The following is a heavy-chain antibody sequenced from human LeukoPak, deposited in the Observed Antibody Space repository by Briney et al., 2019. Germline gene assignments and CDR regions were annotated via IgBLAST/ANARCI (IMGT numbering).Heavy chain of an antibody. CDR1: GFTFSSYA. CDR3: ARDGIGDSSSWPY. V-gene: IGHV3-23*01. Sequence: PGGSLRLSCAASGFTFSSYAMSWVRQAPGKGLEWVSAISGSGGSTYYADSVKGRFTISRDNSKNTLYLQMNSLRAEDTAAYYCARDGIGDSSSWPYWGQGTLVTVSS. D-gene: IGHD6-13*01. J-gene: IGHJ4*02. CDR2: ISGSGGST.